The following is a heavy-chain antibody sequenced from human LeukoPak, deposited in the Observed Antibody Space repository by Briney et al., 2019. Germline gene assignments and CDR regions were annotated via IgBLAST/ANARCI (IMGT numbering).Heavy chain of an antibody. CDR3: AREGPYSDSSRSRFDY. V-gene: IGHV1-46*01. CDR1: GYTFTNYY. J-gene: IGHJ4*02. D-gene: IGHD6-6*01. Sequence: ASVKVSCKAPGYTFTNYYIHWVRQAPGQGLGWTGIINPSGGSTSYAQKFQGRVTMTRDTSTSTVYMELSSLRSEDTAVYYCAREGPYSDSSRSRFDYWGQGTLVTVSS. CDR2: INPSGGST.